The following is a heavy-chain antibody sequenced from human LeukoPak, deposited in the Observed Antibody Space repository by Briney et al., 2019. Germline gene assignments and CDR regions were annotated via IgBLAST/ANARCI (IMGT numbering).Heavy chain of an antibody. Sequence: PGGSLRHSCAASGFTFSSYSMNWVRQAPGKGLEWVSSINSSSSYIYYADSVKGRFTISRDNAKNSLYLQMNSLRAEDTAVYYCARGQSELLWFGELLTPDYWGQGTLVTVSS. V-gene: IGHV3-21*01. J-gene: IGHJ4*02. CDR2: INSSSSYI. CDR3: ARGQSELLWFGELLTPDY. CDR1: GFTFSSYS. D-gene: IGHD3-10*01.